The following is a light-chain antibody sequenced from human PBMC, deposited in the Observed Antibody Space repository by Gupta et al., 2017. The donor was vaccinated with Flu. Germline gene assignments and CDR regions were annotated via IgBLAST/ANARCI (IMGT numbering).Light chain of an antibody. CDR3: SSYTSSFTLV. Sequence: SITISCTGTSSDVDGYNYVSWYQQHPGKAPKPMIYDVTNRPSGVSNRFSGSKSGNTASLTISGLQADDEADYYCSSYTSSFTLVFGGGTKLTVL. J-gene: IGLJ2*01. CDR2: DVT. CDR1: SSDVDGYNY. V-gene: IGLV2-14*04.